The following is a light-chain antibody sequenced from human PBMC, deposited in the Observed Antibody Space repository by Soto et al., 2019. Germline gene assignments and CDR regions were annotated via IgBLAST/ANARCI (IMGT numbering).Light chain of an antibody. V-gene: IGLV1-40*01. CDR1: SSNIGAGHD. Sequence: QAVVTQPPSVSGAPGQRVTISCTGSSSNIGAGHDVHWYQQLPGTAPKLLIYGNSNRPSGVPDRFSGSKSGTSASLAITGLQAEDEADYYCQSYDSSLSGWGVFGGGTKLTVL. J-gene: IGLJ2*01. CDR3: QSYDSSLSGWGV. CDR2: GNS.